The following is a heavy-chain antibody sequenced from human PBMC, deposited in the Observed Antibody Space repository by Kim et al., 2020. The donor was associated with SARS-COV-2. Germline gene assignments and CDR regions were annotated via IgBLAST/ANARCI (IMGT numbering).Heavy chain of an antibody. J-gene: IGHJ6*02. D-gene: IGHD3-10*01. CDR3: ARDRMYGSGSWVGGDV. CDR1: GYSFTKYW. V-gene: IGHV5-51*01. Sequence: GESLKISCKGSGYSFTKYWIGWVRQMPGKGLEWMGIFYPGDSDTRYSPSFQGQVTISVDKSISTAYLQWRSLKASDTAMYYCARDRMYGSGSWVGGDVWGQGTTVTVSS. CDR2: FYPGDSDT.